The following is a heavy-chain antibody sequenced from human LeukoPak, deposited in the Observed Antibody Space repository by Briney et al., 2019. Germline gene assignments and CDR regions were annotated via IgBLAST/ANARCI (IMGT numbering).Heavy chain of an antibody. Sequence: GGSLRLSCAASGFTFSSYAMSWVRQAPGKGLEWVSAISGSGGSTYYADSVKGRFTISRDNAKNSLYLQMNSLRAEDTALYHCARDCCGLGSWFDPWGQGTLVTVSS. CDR2: ISGSGGST. V-gene: IGHV3-23*01. J-gene: IGHJ5*02. CDR3: ARDCCGLGSWFDP. CDR1: GFTFSSYA. D-gene: IGHD2-15*01.